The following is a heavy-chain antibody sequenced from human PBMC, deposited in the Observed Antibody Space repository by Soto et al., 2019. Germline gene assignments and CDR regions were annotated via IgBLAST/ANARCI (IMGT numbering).Heavy chain of an antibody. CDR1: GYTFTSYD. V-gene: IGHV1-8*01. J-gene: IGHJ6*03. Sequence: ASVKVSCKASGYTFTSYDINWVRQATGQGLEWMGWMNPNSGNTGYAQKFQGRVTMTRNTSISTAYMELSSLRSEDTAVYYCARGKLGYCISTSCPTYYYYYYMDVWGKGTTVTLSS. D-gene: IGHD2-2*01. CDR3: ARGKLGYCISTSCPTYYYYYYMDV. CDR2: MNPNSGNT.